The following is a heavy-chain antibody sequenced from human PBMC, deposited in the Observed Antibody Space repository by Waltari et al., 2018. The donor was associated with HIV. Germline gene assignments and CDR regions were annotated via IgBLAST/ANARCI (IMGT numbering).Heavy chain of an antibody. J-gene: IGHJ4*02. CDR3: ARELSDYGATAWFDY. D-gene: IGHD3-16*01. Sequence: QVQLQESGPGLVKPSQTLSLTCTVSGGSISSGSYYWGWIRQAAGKGLEWIGRIYTSGNTNYRPSRKSRVTISMDTSKNQFPLRLSSVTAADTAVYYCARELSDYGATAWFDYWGRGTLVTVSS. CDR1: GGSISSGSYY. CDR2: IYTSGNT. V-gene: IGHV4-61*02.